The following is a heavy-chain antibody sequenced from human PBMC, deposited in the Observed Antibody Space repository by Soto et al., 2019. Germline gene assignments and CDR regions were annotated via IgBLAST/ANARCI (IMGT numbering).Heavy chain of an antibody. CDR1: GFTFSNAW. CDR2: IKSKTDGGTT. V-gene: IGHV3-15*01. Sequence: EVQLVESGGGLVKPGGSNRLSCAASGFTFSNAWMSWVRQAPGKGLEWVGRIKSKTDGGTTDYAAPVKGRFTISRDDSKNPLDLQMNSLKTGDPAVYYCTTTDGSGGWGQGTLVTVSS. D-gene: IGHD3-10*01. J-gene: IGHJ4*02. CDR3: TTTDGSGG.